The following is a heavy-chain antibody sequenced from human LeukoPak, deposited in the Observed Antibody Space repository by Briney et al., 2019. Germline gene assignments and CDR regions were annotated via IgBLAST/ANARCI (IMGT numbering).Heavy chain of an antibody. J-gene: IGHJ4*02. CDR3: AKVRYRGSYFDY. CDR1: GFTFDAYA. CDR2: ISGDGAST. D-gene: IGHD1-26*01. Sequence: PGESLRPSCAASGFTFDAYAMHWVRQAPGKGLEWVSVISGDGASTYYADSVKGRFTISRDTSKDFLYLQMNSLTTDDTALYYCAKVRYRGSYFDYWGQGTLVTVSS. V-gene: IGHV3-43*02.